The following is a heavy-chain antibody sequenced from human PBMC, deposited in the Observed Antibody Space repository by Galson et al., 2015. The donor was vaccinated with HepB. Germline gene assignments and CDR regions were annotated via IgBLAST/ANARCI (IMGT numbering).Heavy chain of an antibody. Sequence: QSGAEVKKPGESLRISCTGSGYSFTSYWISWVRQMPGKGLEWMGRIDPSDSYTNYSPPFQGHVTISADKSISTAYLQWSSLKASDTAMYYCARTTSCYGRWCAFDIWGQGTMVTVSS. CDR3: ARTTSCYGRWCAFDI. CDR2: IDPSDSYT. CDR1: GYSFTSYW. D-gene: IGHD2-2*01. J-gene: IGHJ3*02. V-gene: IGHV5-10-1*01.